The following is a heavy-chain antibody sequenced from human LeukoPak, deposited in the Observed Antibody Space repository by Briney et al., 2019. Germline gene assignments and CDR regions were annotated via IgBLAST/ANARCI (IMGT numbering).Heavy chain of an antibody. CDR3: ARPRYSSSSFYFDY. CDR1: GGTFSSYA. D-gene: IGHD6-6*01. Sequence: SVKVSCKASGGTFSSYAISWVRQAPGQGLEWMGGIIPIFGTANHAQKFQGRVTITTDESTSTAYTELSSLRSEDTAVYYCARPRYSSSSFYFDYWGQGTLVTVSS. CDR2: IIPIFGTA. J-gene: IGHJ4*02. V-gene: IGHV1-69*05.